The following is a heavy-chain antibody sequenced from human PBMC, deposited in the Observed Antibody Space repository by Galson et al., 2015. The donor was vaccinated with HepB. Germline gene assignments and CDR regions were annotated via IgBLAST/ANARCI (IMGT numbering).Heavy chain of an antibody. V-gene: IGHV1-18*01. CDR1: GYTFTSYG. D-gene: IGHD1-14*01. Sequence: SCKASGYTFTSYGISWVRQAPGQGLEWMGWISAYNENTKYAQKLQGRVTMTTDTSTSTAYMELRSLRSDDTAVYDCAREKPPVRGYYYGMDVWGQGTTVTVSS. CDR3: AREKPPVRGYYYGMDV. J-gene: IGHJ6*02. CDR2: ISAYNENT.